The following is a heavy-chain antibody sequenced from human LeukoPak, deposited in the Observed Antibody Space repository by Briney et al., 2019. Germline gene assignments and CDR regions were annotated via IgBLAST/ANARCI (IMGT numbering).Heavy chain of an antibody. CDR3: ARGWNPSDADFGGVIVMDYYYYYMDV. CDR2: IKHRENK. Sequence: SEPLSLTCAVYCGPLRGYHWLWIPHPTGEALEGIGEIKHRENKNYTPPLKSRVTISVETSENQFSLKLSSVTAADTAVYYCARGWNPSDADFGGVIVMDYYYYYMDVWGKGTTVTISS. V-gene: IGHV4-34*01. CDR1: CGPLRGYH. J-gene: IGHJ6*03. D-gene: IGHD3-16*02.